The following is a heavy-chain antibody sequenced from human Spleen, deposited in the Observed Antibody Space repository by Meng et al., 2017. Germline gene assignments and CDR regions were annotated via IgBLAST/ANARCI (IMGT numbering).Heavy chain of an antibody. CDR1: GYTFANYG. J-gene: IGHJ3*01. CDR3: ARGGAASYYDTSGYYFDAFDV. D-gene: IGHD3-22*01. V-gene: IGHV1-18*01. Sequence: ASVKVSCKASGYTFANYGVSWVLQAPGQGLEWMGWISAYNGDTNYAQKFQGRVTTTTDTSTSKAYMELRSLRSDDTAVYYCARGGAASYYDTSGYYFDAFDVWGQGTMVTVSS. CDR2: ISAYNGDT.